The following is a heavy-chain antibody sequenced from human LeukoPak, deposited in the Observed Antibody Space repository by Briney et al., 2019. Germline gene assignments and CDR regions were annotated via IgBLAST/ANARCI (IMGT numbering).Heavy chain of an antibody. CDR1: GFTFGSYW. D-gene: IGHD7-27*01. V-gene: IGHV3-7*04. Sequence: GGSLRLSCAASGFTFGSYWMSWVRQAPGKGLGWVANINEDGSEKYHVDSVKGRFTISRDNAKNSLYLQMDSLTAADTAVYYCARASDVGTIDYWGQGTLVTVSS. CDR3: ARASDVGTIDY. J-gene: IGHJ4*02. CDR2: INEDGSEK.